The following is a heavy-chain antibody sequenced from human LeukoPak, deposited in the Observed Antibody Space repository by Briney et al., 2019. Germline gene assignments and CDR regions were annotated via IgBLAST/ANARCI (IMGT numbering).Heavy chain of an antibody. J-gene: IGHJ3*02. Sequence: TSETLSLTCTVSGGSISSSSYYWGWIRQPPGKGLEWIGSIFYSGSTYYNPSLQSRVTISVDTSKNQFSLKLSSVTAADTAVYYCAREEYRTGWYLHDAFDIWGQGTMVTVSS. CDR1: GGSISSSSYY. CDR2: IFYSGST. CDR3: AREEYRTGWYLHDAFDI. D-gene: IGHD6-19*01. V-gene: IGHV4-39*02.